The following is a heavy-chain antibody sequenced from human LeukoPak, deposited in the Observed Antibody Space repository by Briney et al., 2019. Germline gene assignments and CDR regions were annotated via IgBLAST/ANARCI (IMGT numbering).Heavy chain of an antibody. CDR3: ARAALSSGWKAGINH. D-gene: IGHD6-19*01. J-gene: IGHJ5*02. CDR2: TSFDGRNT. Sequence: GGSLRLSCAASGFTFSTYALHWVRLTPGKGLEWVALTSFDGRNTYYADFVRGRFTVSRDNSKNTLYLQMSSLRTEDTAVYYCARAALSSGWKAGINHWGRGTRVTVSS. V-gene: IGHV3-30*04. CDR1: GFTFSTYA.